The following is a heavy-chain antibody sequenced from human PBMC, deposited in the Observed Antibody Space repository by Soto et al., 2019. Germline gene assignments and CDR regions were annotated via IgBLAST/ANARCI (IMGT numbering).Heavy chain of an antibody. CDR1: GGSISSGDYY. CDR2: IYYSGST. CDR3: ASGPYLSGGDYFWLDP. Sequence: PSETLSLTCTVSGGSISSGDYYWSWIRQPPGKGLEWIGYIYYSGSTYYNPSLKSRVTISVDTSKNQFSLKLSSVTAADTAVYYCASGPYLSGGDYFWLDPWGQGPLVTVYS. V-gene: IGHV4-30-4*01. D-gene: IGHD4-17*01. J-gene: IGHJ5*02.